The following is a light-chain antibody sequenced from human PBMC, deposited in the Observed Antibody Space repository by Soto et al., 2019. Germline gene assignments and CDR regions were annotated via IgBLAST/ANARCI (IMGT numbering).Light chain of an antibody. CDR3: CSYAGSRTFV. CDR2: EGS. J-gene: IGLJ3*02. Sequence: QSALTQPASVSGSPEQSITISCTGTSSDVGAYNLVSWYQQHPGKAPKLIIYEGSKRPSGISHRFSGSKSDNTAFLTISGLRAEDEAHYHCCSYAGSRTFVFGGGTQLTVL. CDR1: SSDVGAYNL. V-gene: IGLV2-23*01.